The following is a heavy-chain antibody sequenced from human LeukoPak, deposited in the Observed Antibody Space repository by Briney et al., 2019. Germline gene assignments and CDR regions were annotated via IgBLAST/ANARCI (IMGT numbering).Heavy chain of an antibody. Sequence: GASVKVSCKASGYSFTGHYMRWVRQAPGQGLEWMGWINTYSGDTKYAQKFQGRVTMTRHTSISTAYMELGRLTSDDTAVYYCARFEDRGFVAAAFYWGQGTLVTVSS. V-gene: IGHV1-2*02. J-gene: IGHJ4*02. D-gene: IGHD2-2*01. CDR1: GYSFTGHY. CDR2: INTYSGDT. CDR3: ARFEDRGFVAAAFY.